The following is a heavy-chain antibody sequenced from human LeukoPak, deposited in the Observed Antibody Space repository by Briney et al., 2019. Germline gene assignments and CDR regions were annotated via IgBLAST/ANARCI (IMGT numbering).Heavy chain of an antibody. D-gene: IGHD6-19*01. Sequence: SETLSLTCTVAGGSINSYYWSWIWEPPGRGVEWIGYIYYSGSTKYNPSLKSRVTISVDTSKNQFSSVMRSVTAADTAVYYVGRRRGIAVAGTNPHYNWKGISGNYYYIDDWGQGTTVTISS. CDR3: GRRRGIAVAGTNPHYNWKGISGNYYYIDD. CDR1: GGSINSYY. J-gene: IGHJ6*03. CDR2: IYYSGST. V-gene: IGHV4-59*12.